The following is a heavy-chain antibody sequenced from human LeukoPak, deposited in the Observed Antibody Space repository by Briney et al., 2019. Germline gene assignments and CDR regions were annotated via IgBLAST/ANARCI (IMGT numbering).Heavy chain of an antibody. V-gene: IGHV4-59*08. CDR1: GGSVSTYY. CDR2: ISYSGST. CDR3: ARQGRYFDY. Sequence: SETLSLTCTDSGGSVSTYYWTWIRQPPGKGLEWIGYISYSGSTNYSPSLKGRVTMSLDTSKNDFSLKLSSVTAADTAVYYCARQGRYFDYWGQGTLVTVSS. J-gene: IGHJ4*02.